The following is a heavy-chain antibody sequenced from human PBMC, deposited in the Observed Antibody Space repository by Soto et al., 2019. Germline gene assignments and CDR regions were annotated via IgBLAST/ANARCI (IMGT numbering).Heavy chain of an antibody. Sequence: GASVKVSCKASGYSFSNNALHWVRQAHGQRIEWVGWVNPDNGATKYSQKFQGRVTIGTDTSASTAYVELSSLRSDDTVFFFCARVEGQQLVLAFDYWGQGTLVTVSS. CDR3: ARVEGQQLVLAFDY. CDR1: GYSFSNNA. V-gene: IGHV1-3*01. J-gene: IGHJ4*02. CDR2: VNPDNGAT. D-gene: IGHD6-13*01.